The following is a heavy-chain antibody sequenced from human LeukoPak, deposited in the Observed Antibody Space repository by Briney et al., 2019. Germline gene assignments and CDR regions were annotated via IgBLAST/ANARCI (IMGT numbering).Heavy chain of an antibody. J-gene: IGHJ6*03. CDR1: GFTFNDYA. CDR3: AGDGVTRRYNTYYYMDV. V-gene: IGHV3-30*04. D-gene: IGHD1-1*01. CDR2: IAYDGSSI. Sequence: GRSLRLSCAASGFTFNDYALHWVRQAPGKGLEWVAFIAYDGSSIYYRDSVKGRFIISRDYSRNTLYPQMDRLRSDDTAIYYWAGDGVTRRYNTYYYMDVWGKGTTVTVSS.